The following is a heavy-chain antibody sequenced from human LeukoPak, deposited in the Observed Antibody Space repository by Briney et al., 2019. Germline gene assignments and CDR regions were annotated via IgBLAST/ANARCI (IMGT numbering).Heavy chain of an antibody. D-gene: IGHD6-19*01. J-gene: IGHJ4*02. CDR3: ARGTRIAVAGHYFDY. V-gene: IGHV1-69*02. CDR2: IIPILGIA. CDR1: GGTFSSYT. Sequence: SVKVSCKASGGTFSSYTISWVRQAPGQGLEWMGRIIPILGIANYAQKFQGRVTITADKSTSTAYMELSSLRPEDTAVYYCARGTRIAVAGHYFDYWGQGTLVTVSS.